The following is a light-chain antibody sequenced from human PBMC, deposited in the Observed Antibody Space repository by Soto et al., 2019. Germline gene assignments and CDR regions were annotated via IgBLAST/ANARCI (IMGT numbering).Light chain of an antibody. V-gene: IGKV1-39*01. CDR2: AAS. J-gene: IGKJ5*01. CDR1: QSISSY. Sequence: DIQMTQSPSSLSASVGDRVSITFPASQSISSYLNWYQQKPGIAPNLLIYAASSLESGVPSRFSGSGSGTDFTLTISSLQPEDFATYYCQQSYTTPITFGQGTRLEIK. CDR3: QQSYTTPIT.